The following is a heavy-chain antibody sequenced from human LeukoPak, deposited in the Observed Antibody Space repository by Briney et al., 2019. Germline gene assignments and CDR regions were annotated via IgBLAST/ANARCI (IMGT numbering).Heavy chain of an antibody. J-gene: IGHJ3*02. Sequence: SETLSLTCTVSGGSISSYYWSWIRRPPGKGLEWIGYIYYSGSTNYNPSLKSRVTISVDTSKNQFSLKLSSVTAADTAVYYCARARKYPYDSSGYYAVWDAFDIWGQGTMVTVSS. V-gene: IGHV4-59*01. D-gene: IGHD3-22*01. CDR2: IYYSGST. CDR3: ARARKYPYDSSGYYAVWDAFDI. CDR1: GGSISSYY.